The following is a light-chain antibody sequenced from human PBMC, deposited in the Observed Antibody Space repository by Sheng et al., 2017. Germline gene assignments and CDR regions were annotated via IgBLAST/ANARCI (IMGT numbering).Light chain of an antibody. CDR3: QVWDSSSDHWV. V-gene: IGLV3-21*02. CDR2: DDS. J-gene: IGLJ3*02. Sequence: SYVLTQPPSVSLAPGQTARITCGGDNIETKSVHWYQQKPGQAPFLVVSDDSDRTSGIPERFSGSNSGNTATLTISRVEAGDEVDYYCQVWDSSSDHWVFGGGTKLTVL. CDR1: NIETKS.